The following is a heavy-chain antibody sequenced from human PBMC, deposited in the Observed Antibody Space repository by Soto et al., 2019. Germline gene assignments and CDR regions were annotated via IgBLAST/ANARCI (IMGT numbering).Heavy chain of an antibody. D-gene: IGHD3-10*01. Sequence: VQLEQSGTEVKMPGSSVKVSCKASGDTFSFYTINWVRQAPGLGLEWVGRINPIVSMSNYAQKFQGRVSMTADKSTSTAYMELRSLRSDDTAMYFCEASYGSGYPAFDYWGQGALVIVSS. V-gene: IGHV1-69*02. J-gene: IGHJ4*02. CDR1: GDTFSFYT. CDR2: INPIVSMS. CDR3: EASYGSGYPAFDY.